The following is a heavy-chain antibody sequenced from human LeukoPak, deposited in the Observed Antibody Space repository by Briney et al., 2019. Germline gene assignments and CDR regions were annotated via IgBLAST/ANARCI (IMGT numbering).Heavy chain of an antibody. CDR2: IKSKTDGGTT. Sequence: GGSLRLSCAASGFTFSNAWMSWVRQAPGKGLEWVGRIKSKTDGGTTDYAAPVEGRFTISRDDSKNTLYLQMNSLKTEDAAVYYCTTHRGNRSRYFDYWGQGTLVTVSS. J-gene: IGHJ4*02. D-gene: IGHD1-14*01. CDR1: GFTFSNAW. V-gene: IGHV3-15*01. CDR3: TTHRGNRSRYFDY.